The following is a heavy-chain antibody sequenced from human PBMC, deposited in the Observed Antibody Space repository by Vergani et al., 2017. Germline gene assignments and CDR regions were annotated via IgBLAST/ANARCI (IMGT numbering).Heavy chain of an antibody. D-gene: IGHD6-19*01. CDR2: IYYSGST. V-gene: IGHV4-39*01. Sequence: QLQLQESGPGLVKPSATLSLTCSVSGTSIRSSNYYLGWIRQPPGKGLDWIAIIYYSGSTYYNPSLKSRVTISVDTSKNQFSLKLSSVTAADTAVYFCARHSTVEWLVKLGWIDPWGQGILVTVSS. CDR3: ARHSTVEWLVKLGWIDP. CDR1: GTSIRSSNYY. J-gene: IGHJ5*02.